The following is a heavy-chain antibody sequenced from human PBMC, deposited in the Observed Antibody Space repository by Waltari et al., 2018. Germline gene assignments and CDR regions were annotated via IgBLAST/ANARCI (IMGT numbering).Heavy chain of an antibody. CDR1: GFSVSMYY. CDR2: IYTVGST. V-gene: IGHV3-53*04. J-gene: IGHJ3*01. Sequence: EGLLEESGGGSVQPGGSLRLSCAAYGFSVSMYYMNWVRQAPGQGLECVSIIYTVGSTYYADSVRGLFTISRHNSQNTLSLEMNSLTSDDTGIYYCARSLGGDAFDLWGQGTMVAVSS. D-gene: IGHD3-16*01. CDR3: ARSLGGDAFDL.